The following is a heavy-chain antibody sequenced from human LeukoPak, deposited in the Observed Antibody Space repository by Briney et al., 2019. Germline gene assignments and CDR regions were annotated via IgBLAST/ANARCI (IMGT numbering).Heavy chain of an antibody. J-gene: IGHJ3*02. CDR3: ARPIGYDILTGHDAFDI. V-gene: IGHV5-51*01. CDR1: GYSFTSYW. CDR2: IYPGDSDT. Sequence: GESLKIPCKGSGYSFTSYWIGWVRQMPGKGLEWMGIIYPGDSDTRYSPSFQGQVTISADKSISTAYLQWSSLKASDTAMYYCARPIGYDILTGHDAFDIWGQGTMVTVSS. D-gene: IGHD3-9*01.